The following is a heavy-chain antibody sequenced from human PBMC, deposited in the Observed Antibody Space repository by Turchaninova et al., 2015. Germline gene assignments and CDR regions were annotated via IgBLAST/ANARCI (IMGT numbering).Heavy chain of an antibody. Sequence: LVQPGGSLRLSCTAPGFTLRNFWIGWVRQAPGKGLEWVANINQDASEKYYVDSVKGRFTISRDNAKNSVHLQMSSLKAEDTAVYFCARALWDIVLVPGTMATYYFDHWGQGTLVTVSS. CDR1: GFTLRNFW. CDR2: INQDASEK. CDR3: ARALWDIVLVPGTMATYYFDH. V-gene: IGHV3-7*03. D-gene: IGHD2-2*01. J-gene: IGHJ4*02.